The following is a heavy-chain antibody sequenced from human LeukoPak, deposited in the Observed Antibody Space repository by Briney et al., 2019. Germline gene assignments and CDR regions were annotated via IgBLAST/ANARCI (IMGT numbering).Heavy chain of an antibody. J-gene: IGHJ4*02. CDR2: IKQDGSEK. CDR1: GFTVSSNY. V-gene: IGHV3-7*01. D-gene: IGHD5-18*01. Sequence: GGSLRLSCAASGFTVSSNYMSWVRQAPGKGLEWVANIKQDGSEKYYVDSVKGRFTISRDNAKNSLYLQMNSLRAEDTAVYYCARGSGYSLDWGQGTLVTVSS. CDR3: ARGSGYSLD.